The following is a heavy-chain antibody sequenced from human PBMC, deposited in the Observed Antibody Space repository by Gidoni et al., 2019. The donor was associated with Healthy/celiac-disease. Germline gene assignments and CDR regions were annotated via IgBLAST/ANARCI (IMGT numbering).Heavy chain of an antibody. D-gene: IGHD2-2*01. J-gene: IGHJ5*02. CDR1: GGSFSVYY. V-gene: IGHV4-34*01. Sequence: QVQLQQWGAGLLKPSETLSLTCAVYGGSFSVYYWSWIRQPPGKGLEWIGEINHSGSTNYNPSLKSRVTISVDTSKNQFSLKLSSVTAADTAVYYCARGGGRSVTRRYNWFDPWGQGTLVTVSS. CDR2: INHSGST. CDR3: ARGGGRSVTRRYNWFDP.